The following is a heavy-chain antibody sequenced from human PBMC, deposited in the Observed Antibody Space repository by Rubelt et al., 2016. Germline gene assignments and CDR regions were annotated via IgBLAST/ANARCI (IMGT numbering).Heavy chain of an antibody. V-gene: IGHV4-39*07. J-gene: IGHJ4*02. CDR1: GGSISSSSYY. D-gene: IGHD4-11*01. CDR3: ARTYSNLPFDY. Sequence: QLQLQESGPGLVKPSETLSLTCTVSGGSISSSSYYWGWIRQPPGKGLEWIGEINHSGSTNYNPSLKSRVTISVDTSKNQFSLKLSSVTAADAAVYYCARTYSNLPFDYWGQGTLVTVSS. CDR2: INHSGST.